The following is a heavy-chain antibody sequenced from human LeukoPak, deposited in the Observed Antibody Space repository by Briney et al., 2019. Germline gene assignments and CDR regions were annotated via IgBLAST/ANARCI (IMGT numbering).Heavy chain of an antibody. V-gene: IGHV1-69*04. J-gene: IGHJ4*02. Sequence: ASVKVSCKASGGTFSSYAISWVRQAPGQGLEWMGRIIPILGIANYAQKFQGRVTITADKSTGTAYMELSSLRSEDTAVYYCALPDSGYDSPFDYWGQGTLVTVSS. CDR1: GGTFSSYA. CDR2: IIPILGIA. CDR3: ALPDSGYDSPFDY. D-gene: IGHD5-12*01.